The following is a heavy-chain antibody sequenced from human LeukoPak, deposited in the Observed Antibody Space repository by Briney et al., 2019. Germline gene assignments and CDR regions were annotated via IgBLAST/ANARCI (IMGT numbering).Heavy chain of an antibody. CDR2: ISGSGDST. CDR3: AKRREFAFDI. V-gene: IGHV3-23*01. CDR1: GFTFSNYG. Sequence: PGGSLRLSCAASGFTFSNYGMSWVRQAPGKGLEWVSGISGSGDSTYYANSVKGRFTISRDNSKNTLYLQMHSLRAEDTAVYYCAKRREFAFDIWGQGTMVTVCS. J-gene: IGHJ3*02.